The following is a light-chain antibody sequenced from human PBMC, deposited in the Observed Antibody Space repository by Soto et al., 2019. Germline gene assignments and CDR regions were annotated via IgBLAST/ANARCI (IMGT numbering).Light chain of an antibody. Sequence: AIQMTQASSSLSAPIGDRITITCRASQGIRNDLGWYQQKPGKAPKLLIYSASTSQSGVPARFSGSGSGTVFTLTISSLQPEDFATYYCLQNYNYPWTFGQGTKVDIK. J-gene: IGKJ1*01. CDR1: QGIRND. CDR3: LQNYNYPWT. CDR2: SAS. V-gene: IGKV1-6*01.